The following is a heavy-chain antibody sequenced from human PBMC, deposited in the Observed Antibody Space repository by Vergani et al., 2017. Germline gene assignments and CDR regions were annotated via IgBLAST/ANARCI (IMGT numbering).Heavy chain of an antibody. CDR2: IYSTGST. J-gene: IGHJ4*02. CDR3: ARDFAGGIDY. Sequence: QVQLQESGPGLVKPSQTLSLTCSVSGDSISSGVYYWNWIRQHPGKGLEWIGYIYSTGSTNYNPSLKSRVTISVDTSKNQFSLKLSSVTAADTAVYYCARDFAGGIDYWGQGTLVTVSS. V-gene: IGHV4-61*08. D-gene: IGHD3-16*01. CDR1: GDSISSGVYY.